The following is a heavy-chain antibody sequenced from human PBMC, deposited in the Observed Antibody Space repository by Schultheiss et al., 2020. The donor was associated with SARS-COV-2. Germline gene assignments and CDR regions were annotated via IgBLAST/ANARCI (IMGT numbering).Heavy chain of an antibody. CDR2: ISSSSSYT. CDR3: ARGSAAEDYWYFDL. Sequence: GSLKISCAASGFTFSSYWLHWVRQAPGEGLVWVSYISSSSSYTNYADSVKGRFTISRDNAKNSLYLQMNSLRAEDTAVYYCARGSAAEDYWYFDLWGRGTLVTVSS. V-gene: IGHV3-21*05. CDR1: GFTFSSYW. J-gene: IGHJ2*01.